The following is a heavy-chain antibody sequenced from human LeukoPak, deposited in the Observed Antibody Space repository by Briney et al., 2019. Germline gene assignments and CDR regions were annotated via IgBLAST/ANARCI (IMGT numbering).Heavy chain of an antibody. CDR2: IYSGGST. V-gene: IGHV3-53*01. D-gene: IGHD4-23*01. J-gene: IGHJ4*02. Sequence: GGSLRLFCAASGFTVSSNYMSWVRPAPGKGVEWGSIIYSGGSTFYADSVKGRFTISRDNAKNSLYLQMNSLRAEDTAVYYCAREVWDYGGNSDYWGQGTLVTVSS. CDR3: AREVWDYGGNSDY. CDR1: GFTVSSNY.